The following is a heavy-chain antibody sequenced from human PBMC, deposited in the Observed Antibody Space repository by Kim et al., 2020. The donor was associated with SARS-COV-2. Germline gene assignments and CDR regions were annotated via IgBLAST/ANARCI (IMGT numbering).Heavy chain of an antibody. D-gene: IGHD2-2*01. V-gene: IGHV4-39*07. CDR2: IYYSGST. CDR3: ARGGIVVVPAAPGWVDP. Sequence: SETLSLTCTVSGGSISSSSYYWGWIRQPPGKGLEWIGSIYYSGSTYYNPSLKSRVTISVDTSKNQFSLKLSSVTAADTAVYYCARGGIVVVPAAPGWVDP. CDR1: GGSISSSSYY. J-gene: IGHJ5*02.